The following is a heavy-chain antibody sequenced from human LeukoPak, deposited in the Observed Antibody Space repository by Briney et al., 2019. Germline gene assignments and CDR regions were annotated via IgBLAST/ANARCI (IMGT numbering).Heavy chain of an antibody. CDR1: GFSLSGGGVG. CDR2: IYWNDDK. J-gene: IGHJ4*02. D-gene: IGHD3-3*01. Sequence: ESGPTLVNPTQTLTLTCTFSGFSLSGGGVGVGWIRQPPGKALEWLSLIYWNDDKRYSPSLKNRLSIAKGTSKNQVVLTMTNMDPLDTATYYCAHKYDFWSGYDNWGPGTLVTVSS. CDR3: AHKYDFWSGYDN. V-gene: IGHV2-5*01.